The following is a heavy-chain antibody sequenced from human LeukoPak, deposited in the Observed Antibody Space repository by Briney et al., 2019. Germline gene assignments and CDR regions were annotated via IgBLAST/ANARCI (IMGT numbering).Heavy chain of an antibody. CDR3: AKRTGVAQTIGPTPFDY. D-gene: IGHD7-27*01. Sequence: GGSLRLSCAASGFTFSSYGMHWVRQAPGKGLEWVAFIRYDGSNKYYADSVKGRFTISRDNSKNTLYLQTNSLRAEDTAVYYCAKRTGVAQTIGPTPFDYWGQGTLVTVSS. CDR2: IRYDGSNK. CDR1: GFTFSSYG. J-gene: IGHJ4*02. V-gene: IGHV3-30*02.